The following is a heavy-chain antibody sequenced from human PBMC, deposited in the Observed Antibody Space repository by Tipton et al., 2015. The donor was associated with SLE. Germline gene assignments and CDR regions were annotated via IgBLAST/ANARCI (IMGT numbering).Heavy chain of an antibody. D-gene: IGHD1-26*01. Sequence: SLRLSCAASGFTFSSYGMHWVRQAPGKGLEWVAVIWYDGSNKYYVDSVKGRFTISRDNAKNSLYLQMNSLRAEDTAVYYCARLSDVGATFDYRGQGTLVTVSS. J-gene: IGHJ4*02. V-gene: IGHV3-33*01. CDR1: GFTFSSYG. CDR3: ARLSDVGATFDY. CDR2: IWYDGSNK.